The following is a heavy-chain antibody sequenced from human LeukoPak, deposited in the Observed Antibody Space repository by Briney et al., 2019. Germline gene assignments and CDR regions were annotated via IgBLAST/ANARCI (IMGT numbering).Heavy chain of an antibody. V-gene: IGHV1-69*04. D-gene: IGHD5-12*01. CDR2: IIPILGIA. CDR1: GGTFSSYA. Sequence: GASVKVSCKASGGTFSSYAISWVRQAPGQGLEWMGRIIPILGIANYARKFQGRVTITADKSTSTAYMELSSLRSEDTAVYYCARDRDSGYLTYWGQGTLVTVSS. J-gene: IGHJ4*02. CDR3: ARDRDSGYLTY.